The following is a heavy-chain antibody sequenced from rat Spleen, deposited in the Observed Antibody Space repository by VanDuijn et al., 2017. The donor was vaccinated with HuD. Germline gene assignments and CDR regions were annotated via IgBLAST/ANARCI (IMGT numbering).Heavy chain of an antibody. V-gene: IGHV2-47*01. D-gene: IGHD1-12*03. Sequence: QVQLKESGPGLVQPSQTLSLTCTVSGLSLTSNSVSWIRQPPGKGLEWMGVIWGDGSTNYNSALKSRLSISRDTSKSQVFLEMNNLQTEDTAMYFCASQYYFDGYYRDYWGQGVMVTVSS. CDR2: IWGDGST. J-gene: IGHJ2*01. CDR1: GLSLTSNS. CDR3: ASQYYFDGYYRDY.